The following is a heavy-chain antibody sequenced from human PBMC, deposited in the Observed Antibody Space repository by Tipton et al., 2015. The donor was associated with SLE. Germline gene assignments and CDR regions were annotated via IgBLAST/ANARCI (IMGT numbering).Heavy chain of an antibody. J-gene: IGHJ4*02. Sequence: TLSLTCTVSGGSISSYYWSWIRQPPGKGLEWIGYIYYSGSANYSPSLKSRVTISVDTSKNQFSLKLSSVTAADTAVYYCARGRYSSSWGYWGQGTLVTVSS. V-gene: IGHV4-59*12. CDR1: GGSISSYY. CDR3: ARGRYSSSWGY. D-gene: IGHD6-13*01. CDR2: IYYSGSA.